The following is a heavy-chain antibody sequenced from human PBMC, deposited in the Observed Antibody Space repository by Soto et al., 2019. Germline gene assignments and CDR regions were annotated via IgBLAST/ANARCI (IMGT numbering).Heavy chain of an antibody. CDR1: GFTFSSYG. CDR3: ARELGYCSSTSCLGYFDY. J-gene: IGHJ4*02. D-gene: IGHD2-2*01. CDR2: IWYDGSNK. V-gene: IGHV3-33*01. Sequence: PGGSLRLSCAASGFTFSSYGMHWVRQAPGKGLEWVAVIWYDGSNKYYADSVKGRFTISRDNSKNTLYLQMNSLRAEDTAVYYCARELGYCSSTSCLGYFDYWGQGTLVTVSS.